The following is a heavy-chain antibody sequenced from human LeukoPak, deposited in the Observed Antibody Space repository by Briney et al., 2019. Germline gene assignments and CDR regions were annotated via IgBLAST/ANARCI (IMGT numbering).Heavy chain of an antibody. J-gene: IGHJ4*02. D-gene: IGHD3-10*01. CDR3: AKTAVSWFGETIDY. CDR2: ITSSGDNA. CDR1: GFTFSTYA. Sequence: GALRLSCAASGFTFSTYAMTWVRQAPGKGLEWVSGITSSGDNAYYADSVKGRFTISRDNSKNTLYLQMNGLRAEDTAVYYCAKTAVSWFGETIDYWGQGTLVTVSS. V-gene: IGHV3-23*01.